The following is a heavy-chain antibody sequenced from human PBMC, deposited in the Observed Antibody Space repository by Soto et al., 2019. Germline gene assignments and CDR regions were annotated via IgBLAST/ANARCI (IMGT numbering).Heavy chain of an antibody. CDR2: IYYSGST. Sequence: QVQLQESGPGLVKPSQTLSLTCTVSGGSISSGGYYWSWIRQHPGKGLEWIGYIYYSGSTYYNPSLKSRVTVSVDTSKNQFCLKLSSVTAADTAVYYCARGAHYSSPFRWFDPWGQGTLVTVSS. CDR1: GGSISSGGYY. V-gene: IGHV4-31*03. D-gene: IGHD6-13*01. J-gene: IGHJ5*02. CDR3: ARGAHYSSPFRWFDP.